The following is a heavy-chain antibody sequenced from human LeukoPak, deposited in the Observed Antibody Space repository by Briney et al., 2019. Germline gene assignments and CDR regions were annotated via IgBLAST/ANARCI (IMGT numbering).Heavy chain of an antibody. J-gene: IGHJ6*02. CDR3: ATFWGSLESDYLRDAMDV. D-gene: IGHD4-17*01. CDR2: INSDGSST. CDR1: GFTFSRHW. V-gene: IGHV3-74*01. Sequence: GGSLRLSCAASGFTFSRHWMHWVRQAPGKGLVWVSRINSDGSSTSYADSVKGRFTISRDNAKNTLYLQMNSLRAEDTAVYYCATFWGSLESDYLRDAMDVWGQGTTVTVSS.